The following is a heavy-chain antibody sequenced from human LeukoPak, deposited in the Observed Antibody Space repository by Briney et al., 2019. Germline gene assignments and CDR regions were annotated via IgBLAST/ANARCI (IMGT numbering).Heavy chain of an antibody. Sequence: SETLSLTCTVSGGAISSSYWSWIRQPPGKGLEWLAYVYSSGSTNYNPSLKSRVSISLDTSKNQFSLNLSSVTAADTAVYYCARDYSAWVAASVVWGPGTPVTVSS. V-gene: IGHV4-59*01. D-gene: IGHD2-15*01. CDR1: GGAISSSY. CDR3: ARDYSAWVAASVV. CDR2: VYSSGST. J-gene: IGHJ4*02.